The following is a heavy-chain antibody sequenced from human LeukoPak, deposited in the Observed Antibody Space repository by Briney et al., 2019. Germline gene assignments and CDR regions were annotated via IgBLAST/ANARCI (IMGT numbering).Heavy chain of an antibody. J-gene: IGHJ5*02. D-gene: IGHD6-13*01. V-gene: IGHV1-69*13. CDR1: GGTFSSYA. Sequence: SVKVSCKASGGTFSSYAISWVRQAPGQGLEWMGGIIPIFGTANYAQKFQGRVTITADESTSTAYMELSSLRSEDTAVCYCASGGQIAAAGDSWGQGTLVTVSS. CDR2: IIPIFGTA. CDR3: ASGGQIAAAGDS.